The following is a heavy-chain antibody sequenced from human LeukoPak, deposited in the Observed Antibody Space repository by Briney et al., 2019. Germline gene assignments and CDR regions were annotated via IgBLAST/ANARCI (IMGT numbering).Heavy chain of an antibody. V-gene: IGHV3-48*03. CDR1: GFTFSSYE. J-gene: IGHJ4*02. Sequence: GGSLRLSCAASGFTFSSYEMNWVRQAPGKGLEWVSYISSSGSTIYYADSVKGRFTISRDNAKNSLYLQMNSLRAEDTAVYYCARSITYYDILTGYPHGPGFDYWGQGALVTVSS. D-gene: IGHD3-9*01. CDR3: ARSITYYDILTGYPHGPGFDY. CDR2: ISSSGSTI.